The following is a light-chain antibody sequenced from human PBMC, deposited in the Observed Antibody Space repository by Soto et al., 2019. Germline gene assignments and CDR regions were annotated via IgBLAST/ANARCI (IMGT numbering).Light chain of an antibody. J-gene: IGLJ3*02. CDR2: ENN. Sequence: QSVLTQPPSVSAAPGQKVTISCSGSSSNIGNNYVSWYQQLPGTAPKLLIYENNKRPSGIPDRFSGSKSGTSATLGITGLQTGDEADYYCGTWDTNVGGVFGGGTKVTVL. V-gene: IGLV1-51*02. CDR3: GTWDTNVGGV. CDR1: SSNIGNNY.